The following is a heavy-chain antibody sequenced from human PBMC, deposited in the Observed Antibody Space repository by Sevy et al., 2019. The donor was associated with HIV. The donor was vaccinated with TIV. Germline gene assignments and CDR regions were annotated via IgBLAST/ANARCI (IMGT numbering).Heavy chain of an antibody. CDR1: GISISNYY. CDR3: ARGGPNQQQLDYFDS. CDR2: IYYTWSS. V-gene: IGHV4-59*01. Sequence: SETLSLTCTVSGISISNYYWTWIRQPPGKGLEGIGYIYYTWSSDSNPSLKSRVTTSVDTSKNQFSLKLSSVTAADTAIYYCARGGPNQQQLDYFDSWGQGILVTVSS. D-gene: IGHD6-13*01. J-gene: IGHJ4*02.